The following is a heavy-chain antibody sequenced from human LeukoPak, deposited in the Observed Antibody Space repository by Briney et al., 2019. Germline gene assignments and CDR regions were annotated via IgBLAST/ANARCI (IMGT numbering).Heavy chain of an antibody. Sequence: ASVKVSCKTSGYTFSNYDIYWVRQAPGQGLECMGWISGYTGDTKYAQILQGRVTMTTDTSTSTAYMELRSLRSDDTAVYYCARVGATLGYWGQGTLVTVSS. J-gene: IGHJ4*02. D-gene: IGHD1-26*01. CDR3: ARVGATLGY. CDR2: ISGYTGDT. V-gene: IGHV1-18*01. CDR1: GYTFSNYD.